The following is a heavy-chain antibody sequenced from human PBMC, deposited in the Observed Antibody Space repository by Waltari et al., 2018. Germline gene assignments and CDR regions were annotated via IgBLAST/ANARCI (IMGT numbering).Heavy chain of an antibody. CDR3: ARVGGSYFEFDY. J-gene: IGHJ4*02. Sequence: EVQLVESGGGLVKPGGSLRLSCAASGFTFSSYSMNWVRQAPGKGLEWVSSISSSSSYIYYADSVKGRFTISRDNAKNSLYLQMNSLRAEDTAVYYCARVGGSYFEFDYWGQGTLVTVSS. V-gene: IGHV3-21*01. CDR2: ISSSSSYI. CDR1: GFTFSSYS. D-gene: IGHD1-26*01.